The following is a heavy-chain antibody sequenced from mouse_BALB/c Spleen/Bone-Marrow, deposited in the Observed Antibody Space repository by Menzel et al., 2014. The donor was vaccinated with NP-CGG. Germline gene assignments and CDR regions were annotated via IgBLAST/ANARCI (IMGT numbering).Heavy chain of an antibody. D-gene: IGHD4-1*01. CDR2: IDPANGNT. Sequence: QRQHTRANPVKPCASVKLSCTATGFNIKDTYMHWVKQRPEQGLEWIGRIDPANGNTKYDPKFQGKATITADKSSNTAYLQLSSLTSEDTGVYYCARWEYFAM. CDR1: GFNIKDTY. CDR3: ARWEYFAM. V-gene: IGHV14-3*02. J-gene: IGHJ4*01.